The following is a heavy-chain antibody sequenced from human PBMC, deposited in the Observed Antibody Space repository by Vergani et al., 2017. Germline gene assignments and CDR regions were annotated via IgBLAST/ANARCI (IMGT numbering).Heavy chain of an antibody. CDR1: GFTFGDYA. V-gene: IGHV3-49*04. CDR3: VVCSSGSCPPDAFDI. D-gene: IGHD2-15*01. Sequence: EVQLVESGGGLVQPGRSLRLSCTASGFTFGDYAMSWVRQAPGKGLEWVGFIRSKAYGGTTEYAASVEGRFTISRDDSNSIAYLQMNSLKTEDTAVYYCVVCSSGSCPPDAFDIWGQRTIVTVSS. CDR2: IRSKAYGGTT. J-gene: IGHJ3*02.